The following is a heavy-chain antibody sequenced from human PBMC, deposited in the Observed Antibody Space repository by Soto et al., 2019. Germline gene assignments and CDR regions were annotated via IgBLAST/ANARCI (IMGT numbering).Heavy chain of an antibody. V-gene: IGHV4-34*01. CDR2: LNDSGGT. CDR3: ERGRGGGQH. J-gene: IGHJ1*01. D-gene: IGHD3-10*01. CDR1: GGSFSGYY. Sequence: QVQLQQWGAGLLKPSETLSLTCAVYGGSFSGYYWSWIRQPPGKGLGWIGELNDSGGTNYNAALKRLVRISADTYKNQYSLKLNFVTAADAAVYYCERGRGGGQHWGQGTLVTVSA.